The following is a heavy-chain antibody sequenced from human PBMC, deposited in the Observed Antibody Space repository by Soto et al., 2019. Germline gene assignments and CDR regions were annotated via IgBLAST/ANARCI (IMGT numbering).Heavy chain of an antibody. Sequence: QVQLVESGGGVVQPGRSLRLSCAASGFTFSSYAMHWVRQAPGKGLEWVAVISYDGSNKYYADSVKGRFTISRDNSKNTLYLQMNSLRAEDTAVYYCARDDGDYPIPYYFDYWGQGTLVTVSS. V-gene: IGHV3-30-3*01. CDR2: ISYDGSNK. CDR3: ARDDGDYPIPYYFDY. D-gene: IGHD4-17*01. CDR1: GFTFSSYA. J-gene: IGHJ4*02.